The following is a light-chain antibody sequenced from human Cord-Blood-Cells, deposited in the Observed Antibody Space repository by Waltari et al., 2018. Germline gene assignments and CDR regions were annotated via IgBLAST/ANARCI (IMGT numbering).Light chain of an antibody. CDR3: SSYTSSSNVV. CDR2: DVS. J-gene: IGLJ2*01. CDR1: SSDVGGYNY. V-gene: IGLV2-14*01. Sequence: QSALTQPASVSGSPGQSITISCPGTSSDVGGYNYVSWYQQHTGKAPKLMIYDVSNRPSGVSNRFSGSKSGNTAALTISGLQAEDEADYYCSSYTSSSNVVFGGGTKLTVL.